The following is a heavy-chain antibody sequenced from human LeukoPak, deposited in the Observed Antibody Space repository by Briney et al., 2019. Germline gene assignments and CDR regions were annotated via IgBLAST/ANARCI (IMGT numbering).Heavy chain of an antibody. Sequence: PSETLSLICAVYGGSFSGYYWSWIRQPPGKGLEWIGEINHSGSTNYNPSLKSRVTISVDTSKNQFSLKLSSVTAADTAVYYCARGSIWFGESNWFDPWGQGTLVTVSS. J-gene: IGHJ5*02. CDR1: GGSFSGYY. D-gene: IGHD3-10*01. CDR2: INHSGST. V-gene: IGHV4-34*01. CDR3: ARGSIWFGESNWFDP.